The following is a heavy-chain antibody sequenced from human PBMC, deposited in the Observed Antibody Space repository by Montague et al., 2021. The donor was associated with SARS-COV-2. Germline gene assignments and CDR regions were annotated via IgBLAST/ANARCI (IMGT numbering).Heavy chain of an antibody. V-gene: IGHV3-48*03. CDR3: ARDLRDYDLLTGYL. CDR1: GFTFSSYE. D-gene: IGHD3-9*01. CDR2: ITSSSSTI. Sequence: SLRLSCAASGFTFSSYEMNWVRQAPGEGLEWVSYITSSSSTIDYADSVKGRFTISRDNAKNSLFLQMNSLRAEDTAVYYCARDLRDYDLLTGYLWGQGTLVAVSS. J-gene: IGHJ4*02.